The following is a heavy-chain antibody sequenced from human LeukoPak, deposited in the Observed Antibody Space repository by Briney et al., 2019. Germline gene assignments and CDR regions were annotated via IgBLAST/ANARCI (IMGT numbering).Heavy chain of an antibody. Sequence: PSETLSLTCTVSGASISKYYWSWIRQTPGKRLEWIAYSSYTGSTALNPSLDSRVTISIDTFNNQLSLKLTSVTAADTAVYYCASVRSMITVRDSFNIWGQGTPVTVSS. CDR3: ASVRSMITVRDSFNI. CDR2: SSYTGST. CDR1: GASISKYY. J-gene: IGHJ3*02. V-gene: IGHV4-59*01. D-gene: IGHD3-22*01.